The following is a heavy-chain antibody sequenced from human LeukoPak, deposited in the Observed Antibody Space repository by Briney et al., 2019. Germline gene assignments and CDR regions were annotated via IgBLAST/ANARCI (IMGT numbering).Heavy chain of an antibody. CDR2: IYPRGTT. Sequence: PSETLSLTCAVSGGSMSSYYWSWIRQPAGEGLEWIGRIYPRGTTNYNPSLKSRVTMSVDTSKNHFFLKLSSVTAADTAVYYCARDVSLLSTEMATITPYYIDYWGQGTQVTVSS. CDR1: GGSMSSYY. V-gene: IGHV4-4*07. CDR3: ARDVSLLSTEMATITPYYIDY. J-gene: IGHJ4*02. D-gene: IGHD5-24*01.